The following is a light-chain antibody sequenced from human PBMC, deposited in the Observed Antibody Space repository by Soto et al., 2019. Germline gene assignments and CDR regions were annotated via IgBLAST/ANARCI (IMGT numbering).Light chain of an antibody. CDR3: QQYGSS. J-gene: IGKJ3*01. CDR2: DGS. V-gene: IGKV3-20*01. Sequence: EIVLTQSPGTLSLSPGERATLSCRASQSVSSSYLAWYQQKPGQAPRLLIYDGSSRATGIPDRFSGSGSGTDFTLTISRLEPEDFAVYYCQQYGSSFGPGTKVDIK. CDR1: QSVSSSY.